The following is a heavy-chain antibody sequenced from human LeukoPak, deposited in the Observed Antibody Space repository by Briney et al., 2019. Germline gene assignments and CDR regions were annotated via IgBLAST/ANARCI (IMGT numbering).Heavy chain of an antibody. CDR2: IKQDGSEK. Sequence: GGSLRLSCAASGFIFNNYWMSWVRQAPGKGLEWVANIKQDGSEKYYVDSVKGRFTISRDNAKNSLYLQMNSLRAEDTAVYYCARAHRSRAFDYWGQGTLATVSS. J-gene: IGHJ4*02. D-gene: IGHD1-14*01. CDR1: GFIFNNYW. CDR3: ARAHRSRAFDY. V-gene: IGHV3-7*01.